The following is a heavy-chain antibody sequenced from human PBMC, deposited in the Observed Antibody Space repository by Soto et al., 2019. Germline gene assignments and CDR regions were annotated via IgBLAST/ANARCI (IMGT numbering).Heavy chain of an antibody. CDR2: INPSGSS. Sequence: QVQLQQWGAGLLKPSETLSLTCAVYGGSVSGYYWSWIRQAPGKGLEWIGEINPSGSSDYNPSLRSRLAMSIDTSLSRLSLKLSAVTAADTAVYYCAGVWGYRGAADCRECDVWGQGTPVTVSS. J-gene: IGHJ4*02. D-gene: IGHD2-21*01. CDR3: AGVWGYRGAADCRECDV. CDR1: GGSVSGYY. V-gene: IGHV4-34*01.